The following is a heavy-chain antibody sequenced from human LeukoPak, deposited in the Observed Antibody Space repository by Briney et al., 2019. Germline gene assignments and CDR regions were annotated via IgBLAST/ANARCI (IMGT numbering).Heavy chain of an antibody. D-gene: IGHD2-21*02. Sequence: GGSLRLSCAASGFTFDDYAMHWVRQAPGKGLEWVSLISGDGGSTYYADSVKGRFTISRDNSKNSLYLQMNSLRTEDTALYYCAKDRTYCGGDCLYSGDGYYFDYWGQGTLVTVSS. V-gene: IGHV3-43*02. J-gene: IGHJ4*02. CDR1: GFTFDDYA. CDR3: AKDRTYCGGDCLYSGDGYYFDY. CDR2: ISGDGGST.